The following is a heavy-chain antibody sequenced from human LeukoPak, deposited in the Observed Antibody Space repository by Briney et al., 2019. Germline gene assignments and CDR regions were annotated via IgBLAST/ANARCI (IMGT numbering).Heavy chain of an antibody. Sequence: SETLSLTCTVSGDSLRGYFWTWIRQPPGKELEWLGYILDTGSTNIHPSLRSRVTISVDTSKNQFSLKLSSVTAADTAVYYCAGLGASGNGYLSWFDPWGQGTLVTVSS. CDR3: AGLGASGNGYLSWFDP. V-gene: IGHV4-59*01. J-gene: IGHJ5*02. CDR2: ILDTGST. D-gene: IGHD3-22*01. CDR1: GDSLRGYF.